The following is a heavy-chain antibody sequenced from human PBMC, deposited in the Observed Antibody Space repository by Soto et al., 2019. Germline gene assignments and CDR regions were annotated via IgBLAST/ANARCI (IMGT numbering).Heavy chain of an antibody. CDR3: ARGRGYCSSTSCSYYFDY. D-gene: IGHD2-2*01. CDR2: ISYDGSNK. V-gene: IGHV3-30-3*01. CDR1: GFTFSSYA. J-gene: IGHJ4*02. Sequence: PGGSLRLSCAASGFTFSSYAMHWVRQAPGKGLEWVAVISYDGSNKYYADSVKGRFTISRDNSKNTLYLQMNSLRAEDTAVYYCARGRGYCSSTSCSYYFDYWGQGTLVTVSS.